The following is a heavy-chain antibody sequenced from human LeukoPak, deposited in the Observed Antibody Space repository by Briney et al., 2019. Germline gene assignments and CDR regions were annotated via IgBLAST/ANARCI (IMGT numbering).Heavy chain of an antibody. Sequence: GGSLRLSCATSGFTFSSYEMNWVRQAPGKGLEWVSYISSSGSTIYYADSVKGRFTISRDNAKNSLYLQMNSLRAEDTAVYYCASPSGWYSYWGQGTLVTVSS. V-gene: IGHV3-48*03. CDR1: GFTFSSYE. J-gene: IGHJ4*02. CDR3: ASPSGWYSY. D-gene: IGHD6-19*01. CDR2: ISSSGSTI.